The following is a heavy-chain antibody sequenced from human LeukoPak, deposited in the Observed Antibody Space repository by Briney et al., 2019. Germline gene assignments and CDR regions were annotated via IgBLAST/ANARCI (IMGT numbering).Heavy chain of an antibody. CDR1: GFTFSNYA. V-gene: IGHV3-30-3*01. J-gene: IGHJ4*02. D-gene: IGHD2-15*01. CDR2: ISYDGSNK. Sequence: GGSLRLSCAASGFTFSNYAMHWVRQAPGKGLEWVAVISYDGSNKYYTDSVKGRFTIFRDNSKNTLYLQMNSLRAEDTAVYYCARDGDCSGGSCYQLGDYWGQGTLVTVSS. CDR3: ARDGDCSGGSCYQLGDY.